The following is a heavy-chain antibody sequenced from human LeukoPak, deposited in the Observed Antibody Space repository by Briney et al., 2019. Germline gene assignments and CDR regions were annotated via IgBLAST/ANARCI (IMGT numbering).Heavy chain of an antibody. J-gene: IGHJ4*02. V-gene: IGHV3-66*01. D-gene: IGHD4-11*01. CDR2: IYSGGST. CDR1: GFTVSSNY. Sequence: GGSLRLSCAASGFTVSSNYMSWVRQAPGKGLEWVSVIYSGGSTYYADSVKGRFTISRDNSKNTLYLQMNSLRAEDTAVYYCARNSYSDYFDYWGQGTLVTVSS. CDR3: ARNSYSDYFDY.